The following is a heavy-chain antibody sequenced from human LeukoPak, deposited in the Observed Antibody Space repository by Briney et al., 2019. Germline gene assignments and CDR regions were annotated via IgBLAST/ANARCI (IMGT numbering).Heavy chain of an antibody. J-gene: IGHJ1*01. Sequence: ASVKVSCKASGYTFTSYYMHWVRQAPGQGLEWMGIINPSGGSTSYAQKFQGRVTMTRGTSTSTVYMELSSLRSEDTAVYYCATQYYYDSSGYPFQHWGQGTLVTVSS. V-gene: IGHV1-46*01. CDR2: INPSGGST. D-gene: IGHD3-22*01. CDR1: GYTFTSYY. CDR3: ATQYYYDSSGYPFQH.